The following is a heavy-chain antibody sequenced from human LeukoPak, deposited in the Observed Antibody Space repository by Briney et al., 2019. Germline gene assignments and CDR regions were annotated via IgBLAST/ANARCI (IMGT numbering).Heavy chain of an antibody. D-gene: IGHD3-22*01. CDR1: GESISSHY. Sequence: SETLSLTCNVSGESISSHYWSWTRQPPGKGLEWIGSIYHSGRTYYNPSLKSRVTISVDTSKNQFSLKLTSVTAADTALYYCARANYYDNSGYSRGAFDIWGPGTMVTVSS. V-gene: IGHV4-59*11. CDR2: IYHSGRT. CDR3: ARANYYDNSGYSRGAFDI. J-gene: IGHJ3*02.